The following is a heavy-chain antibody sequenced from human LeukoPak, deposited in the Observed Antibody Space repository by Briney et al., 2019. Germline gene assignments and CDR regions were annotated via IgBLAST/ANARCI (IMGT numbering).Heavy chain of an antibody. CDR1: GYSFSSYW. Sequence: GESLKISCKGSGYSFSSYWIAWVRQMPGKGLEWMGIIHPGNSETTYNPSFRGHVTMSADKFVTTAYLQWSSLEASDTAMYYCARRLSSIATSAANDYWGQGTLVTVSS. CDR2: IHPGNSET. J-gene: IGHJ4*02. V-gene: IGHV5-51*01. CDR3: ARRLSSIATSAANDY. D-gene: IGHD2-15*01.